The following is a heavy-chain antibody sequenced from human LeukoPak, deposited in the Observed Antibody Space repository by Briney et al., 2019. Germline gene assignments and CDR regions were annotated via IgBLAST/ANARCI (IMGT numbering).Heavy chain of an antibody. Sequence: ASVKVSCKASGYTLTSYAMHWVRQAPGQRLEWMGWINAGNGNTKYSQEFQGRVTITRDTSASTAYMELSSLRSEDMAVYYCARSEINWNRFDYWGQGTLVTVSS. CDR2: INAGNGNT. V-gene: IGHV1-3*03. CDR3: ARSEINWNRFDY. J-gene: IGHJ4*02. D-gene: IGHD1-20*01. CDR1: GYTLTSYA.